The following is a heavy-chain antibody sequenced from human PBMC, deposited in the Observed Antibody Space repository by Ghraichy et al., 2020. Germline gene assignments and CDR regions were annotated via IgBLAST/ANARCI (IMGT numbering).Heavy chain of an antibody. CDR2: IYNSVST. D-gene: IGHD6-6*01. J-gene: IGHJ5*02. Sequence: SETLSLTCSVSGGSMSSYSDYWGWLRQPPGKGLEWIGSIYNSVSTHYNPSLRSRVTVSIDTSKDQFSLRLTYVTAADTAVYYCARNKTGSLSGWFDPWGQGSLVIVSS. CDR1: GGSMSSYSDY. V-gene: IGHV4-39*01. CDR3: ARNKTGSLSGWFDP.